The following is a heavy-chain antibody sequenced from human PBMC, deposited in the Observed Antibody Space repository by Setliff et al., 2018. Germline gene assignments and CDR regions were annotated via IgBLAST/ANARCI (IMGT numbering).Heavy chain of an antibody. V-gene: IGHV1-46*01. CDR3: ARAQSWSGGPYYFDN. D-gene: IGHD3-3*01. J-gene: IGHJ4*02. CDR1: GYTFTSYY. Sequence: ASVKVSCKASGYTFTSYYMHWVRQAPGQGLEWMGIINPSGGSTNYAQKFQGRVTMTRDTSTSTVYMELSSLRSEDTALYYCARAQSWSGGPYYFDNWGQGTLVTVSS. CDR2: INPSGGST.